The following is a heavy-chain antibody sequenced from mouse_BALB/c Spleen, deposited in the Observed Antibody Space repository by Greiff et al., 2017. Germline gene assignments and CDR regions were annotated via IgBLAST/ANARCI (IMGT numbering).Heavy chain of an antibody. CDR1: GFTFSDYY. D-gene: IGHD3-3*01. CDR2: ISDGGSYT. J-gene: IGHJ4*01. Sequence: EVMLVESGGGLVKPGGSLKLSCAASGFTFSDYYMYWVRQTPEKRLEWVATISDGGSYTYYPDSVKGRFTISRDNAKINLYLQMSSLKSEDTAMYYCARGGTVAMDYWGQGTSVTVSS. V-gene: IGHV5-4*02. CDR3: ARGGTVAMDY.